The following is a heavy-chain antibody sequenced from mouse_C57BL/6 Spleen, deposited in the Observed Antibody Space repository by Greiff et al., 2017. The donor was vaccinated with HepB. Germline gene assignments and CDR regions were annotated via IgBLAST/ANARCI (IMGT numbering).Heavy chain of an antibody. D-gene: IGHD1-1*01. CDR3: TSHYYGSSYEFAY. V-gene: IGHV1-15*01. Sequence: VQLQQSGAELVRPGASVTLSCKASGYTFTDYEMHWVKQTPVHGLEWIGAIDPETGGTAYNQKFKGKAILTADKSSSTAYMELRSLTSEDSAVYDCTSHYYGSSYEFAYWGQGTLVTVSA. J-gene: IGHJ3*01. CDR1: GYTFTDYE. CDR2: IDPETGGT.